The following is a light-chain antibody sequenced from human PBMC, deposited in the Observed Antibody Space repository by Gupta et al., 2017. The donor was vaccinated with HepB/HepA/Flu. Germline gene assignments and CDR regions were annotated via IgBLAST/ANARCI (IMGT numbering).Light chain of an antibody. CDR2: GAS. CDR3: QQDNTLVT. J-gene: IGKJ4*01. CDR1: QSVSSN. Sequence: EIVMTQSPATLSVSPGERATLSCRASQSVSSNLAWYQQKRGQAPRLIIYGASTRATGITDRFSGSGEGKDFTLTSSRRQYEDCAVYYGQQDNTLVTFGRGTKVEIK. V-gene: IGKV3-15*01.